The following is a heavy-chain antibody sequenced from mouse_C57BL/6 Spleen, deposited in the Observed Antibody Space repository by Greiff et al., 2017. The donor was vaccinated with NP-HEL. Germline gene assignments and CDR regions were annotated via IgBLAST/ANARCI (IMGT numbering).Heavy chain of an antibody. V-gene: IGHV1-85*01. CDR1: GYTFTSYD. Sequence: VQLQQSGPELVKPGASVKLSCKASGYTFTSYDINWVKQRPGQGLEWIGWIYPRAGSTTYNEKFKGKATLTVDTSSSTAYMELHSLTSEDSAVYYCARSGYDEVYAMDYWGQGTSVTVSS. CDR2: IYPRAGST. D-gene: IGHD2-2*01. J-gene: IGHJ4*01. CDR3: ARSGYDEVYAMDY.